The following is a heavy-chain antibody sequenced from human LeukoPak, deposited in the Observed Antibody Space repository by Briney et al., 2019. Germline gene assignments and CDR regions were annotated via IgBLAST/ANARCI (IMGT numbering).Heavy chain of an antibody. CDR1: GDSVSSNSAA. J-gene: IGHJ4*02. CDR3: ARELVLLWFGELSNFDY. CDR2: TYYRSKWYN. Sequence: SQTLSLTCAISGDSVSSNSAAWNWIRQSPSRGLEWLGKTYYRSKWYNDYAVSVKSRITINPDTSKNQFSLQLNSVTPEDTAVYYCARELVLLWFGELSNFDYWGQGTLVTVSS. D-gene: IGHD3-10*01. V-gene: IGHV6-1*01.